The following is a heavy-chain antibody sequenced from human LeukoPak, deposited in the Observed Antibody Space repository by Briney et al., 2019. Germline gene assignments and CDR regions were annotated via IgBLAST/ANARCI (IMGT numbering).Heavy chain of an antibody. Sequence: PSETLSLTCAVYGGSFSGYYWSWIRQPPGKGLEWIGEINHSGSTNYNPSLKSRVTISVDTSKNQFSLKLSSVTAADTAVYYCARGGYYNILTGFRSRILGFDYWGQGSLVTVSS. V-gene: IGHV4-34*01. CDR3: ARGGYYNILTGFRSRILGFDY. CDR2: INHSGST. CDR1: GGSFSGYY. D-gene: IGHD3-9*01. J-gene: IGHJ4*02.